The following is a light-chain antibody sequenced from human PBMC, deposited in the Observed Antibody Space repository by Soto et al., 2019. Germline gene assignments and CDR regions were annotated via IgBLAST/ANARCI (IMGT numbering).Light chain of an antibody. CDR3: QQYNSYSLT. J-gene: IGKJ4*01. V-gene: IGKV1-5*01. CDR2: DAS. Sequence: DIQMTQSPSTLSASVGDRVTITCRASQNINRWLAWYQQKPGKAPELLIYDASSLESGVPSRFSGSGSGTEFFRTISSLQPDDLATYYCQQYNSYSLTFAGGTKVEIK. CDR1: QNINRW.